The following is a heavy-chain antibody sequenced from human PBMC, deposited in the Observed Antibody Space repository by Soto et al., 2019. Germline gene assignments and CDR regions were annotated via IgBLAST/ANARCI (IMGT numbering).Heavy chain of an antibody. D-gene: IGHD3-10*01. J-gene: IGHJ4*02. CDR2: ISSSGSTI. Sequence: GGSLRLSCAASGFTFSSYEMNWVRQAPGKGLEWVSYISSSGSTIYYADSVKGRFTISRDNAKNSLYLQMNSLRVEDTAVYYCARDVSLGYYGSGSFDYWGQGTLVTVSS. V-gene: IGHV3-48*03. CDR3: ARDVSLGYYGSGSFDY. CDR1: GFTFSSYE.